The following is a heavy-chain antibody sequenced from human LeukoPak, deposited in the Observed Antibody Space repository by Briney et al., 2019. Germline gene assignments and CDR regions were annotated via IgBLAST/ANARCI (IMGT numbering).Heavy chain of an antibody. D-gene: IGHD3-22*01. J-gene: IGHJ4*02. Sequence: SETLSLTCTVSGGSISSYYWSWIRQPPGKGLEWIGYIYYSGSTNYNPSLKSRVTISVDTSKNQFSLKLSSVTAADAAVYYCAYYDSSGYFQYWGQGTLVTVSS. CDR1: GGSISSYY. V-gene: IGHV4-59*01. CDR2: IYYSGST. CDR3: AYYDSSGYFQY.